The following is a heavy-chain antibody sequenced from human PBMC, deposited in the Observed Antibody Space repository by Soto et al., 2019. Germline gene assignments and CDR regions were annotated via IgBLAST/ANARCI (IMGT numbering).Heavy chain of an antibody. V-gene: IGHV3-48*03. J-gene: IGHJ4*02. CDR3: ARGFGRFNS. D-gene: IGHD3-10*01. CDR1: GFTFNDFE. CDR2: IDGSGATK. Sequence: EVQLLESGGGLVQPGGSLRLSCGVSGFTFNDFEMNWVRQAPGKGPEWLAYIDGSGATKKYADSVRGRFTISRDNPNNSLFLQMSTLSAADTAIYYCARGFGRFNSRGQGPLVSVSS.